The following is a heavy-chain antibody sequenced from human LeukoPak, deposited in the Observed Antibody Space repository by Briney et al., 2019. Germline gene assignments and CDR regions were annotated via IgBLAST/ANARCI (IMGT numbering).Heavy chain of an antibody. Sequence: GESLKISCKASRYNFATYWIGWVRRMPGKGLEWMGIIYPSDSDTRYSPSFQGQVTISADKSISTAYLQWGSLRASDTAIYYCARTGSRYCQDYWGQGTLVTVSS. D-gene: IGHD2-15*01. V-gene: IGHV5-51*01. CDR1: RYNFATYW. CDR2: IYPSDSDT. J-gene: IGHJ4*02. CDR3: ARTGSRYCQDY.